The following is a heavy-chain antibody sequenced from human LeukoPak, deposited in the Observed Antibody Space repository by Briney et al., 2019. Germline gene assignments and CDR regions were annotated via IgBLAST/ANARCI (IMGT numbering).Heavy chain of an antibody. CDR3: SKDVVPDSGWDLDY. D-gene: IGHD6-19*01. Sequence: GGSLRLSCTASGFSFSTYSMTWVRQGPGKGLEWVSSIYNSGSKTFYADSVKGRFTISRDNSKNTLYLQMNSLSAEDTAIYYCSKDVVPDSGWDLDYWGQGTLVTVSS. CDR1: GFSFSTYS. V-gene: IGHV3-23*05. J-gene: IGHJ4*02. CDR2: IYNSGSKT.